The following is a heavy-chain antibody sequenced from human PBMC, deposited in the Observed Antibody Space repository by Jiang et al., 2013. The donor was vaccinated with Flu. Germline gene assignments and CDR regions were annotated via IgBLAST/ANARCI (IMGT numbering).Heavy chain of an antibody. J-gene: IGHJ4*02. CDR2: IKIRTGET. CDR1: GYTFTDYF. Sequence: EVKKPGASVKVSCVASGYTFTDYFIHWVRQAPGQGLEWMGWIKIRTGETNYGQRFQDRVTLTRDTSINTAYMELSGLRSADTAVYYCARDPDTPMPIDYWGQGTLVTVSS. CDR3: ARDPDTPMPIDY. V-gene: IGHV1-2*02. D-gene: IGHD5-18*01.